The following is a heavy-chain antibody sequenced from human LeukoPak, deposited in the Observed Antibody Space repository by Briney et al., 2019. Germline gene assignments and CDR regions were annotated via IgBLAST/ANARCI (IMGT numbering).Heavy chain of an antibody. CDR2: ISDSGGRT. CDR1: GITLSNYG. D-gene: IGHD3-22*01. J-gene: IGHJ4*02. V-gene: IGHV3-23*01. CDR3: AKRGVVIRVILVGFHKEAYYFDS. Sequence: GGSLRLSCAVSGITLSNYGMSWVRQAPGKGLECVAGISDSGGRTKYADSVKGRFTISRDNSKNTLYLQMNSLRAEDMAVYFCAKRGVVIRVILVGFHKEAYYFDSWGQGALVTVSS.